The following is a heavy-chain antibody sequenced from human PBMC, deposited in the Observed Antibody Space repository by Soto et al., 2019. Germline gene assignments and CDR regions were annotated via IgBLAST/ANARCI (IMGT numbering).Heavy chain of an antibody. CDR2: IYYSGST. CDR3: ARDQGIAVAVFDY. V-gene: IGHV4-61*01. Sequence: QVQLQESGPGLVKPSETLSLTCTVSVVSVTSGSYYWSWIRQPPGKGLEWIGYIYYSGSTSYKPSLKSRVTLSVDPAEDQIPMKLSAVTAADTAVDYCARDQGIAVAVFDYWGQGTLVTVSS. CDR1: VVSVTSGSYY. J-gene: IGHJ4*02. D-gene: IGHD6-19*01.